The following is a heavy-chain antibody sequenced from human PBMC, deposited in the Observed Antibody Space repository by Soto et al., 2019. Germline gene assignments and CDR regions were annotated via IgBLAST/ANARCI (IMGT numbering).Heavy chain of an antibody. CDR3: ANGETYYYGSGSPRSLDY. CDR2: ISGIGVTT. Sequence: EVQLVESGGGLIQPGGSLRLSCAASGFTFSSYAMNWVRQAPGKGLEWVSAISGIGVTTYYADSVKGRFTISRDNSKNTLYLQMNSLRAEDTAVYYCANGETYYYGSGSPRSLDYWGQGTLVTVSS. D-gene: IGHD3-10*01. CDR1: GFTFSSYA. J-gene: IGHJ4*02. V-gene: IGHV3-23*04.